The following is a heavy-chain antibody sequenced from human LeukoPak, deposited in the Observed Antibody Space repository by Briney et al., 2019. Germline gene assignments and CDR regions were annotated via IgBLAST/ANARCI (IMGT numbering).Heavy chain of an antibody. D-gene: IGHD1-26*01. CDR2: ISGSGGST. V-gene: IGHV3-23*01. CDR3: AKARATGSSPPYFDY. Sequence: GGSLRLSCAASTFSFSEYPMGWVRQAPGKGLEWVSAISGSGGSTYYADSVKGRFTISRDNSKNTLYLQMNSLRAEDTAVYYCAKARATGSSPPYFDYWGQGTLVTVSS. CDR1: TFSFSEYP. J-gene: IGHJ4*02.